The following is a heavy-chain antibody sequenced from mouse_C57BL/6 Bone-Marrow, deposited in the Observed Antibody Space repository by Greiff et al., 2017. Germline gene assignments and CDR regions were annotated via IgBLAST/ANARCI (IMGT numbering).Heavy chain of an antibody. D-gene: IGHD2-10*01. Sequence: QVQLKESGAELVRPGTSVKMSCKASGYTFTNYWIGWAKQRPGHGLEWIGDIYPGGGYTNYNEKFKGKATLTADKSSSTAYMQFSSLTSEDSAIYYCARNLLYYYAMDYWGQGTSVTVSS. CDR1: GYTFTNYW. CDR3: ARNLLYYYAMDY. V-gene: IGHV1-63*01. CDR2: IYPGGGYT. J-gene: IGHJ4*01.